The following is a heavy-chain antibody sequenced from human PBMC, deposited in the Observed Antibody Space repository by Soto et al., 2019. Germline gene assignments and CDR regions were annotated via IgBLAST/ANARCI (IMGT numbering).Heavy chain of an antibody. CDR1: GGSVRSSSYY. D-gene: IGHD3-10*01. J-gene: IGHJ5*02. V-gene: IGHV4-61*01. CDR2: IYYSGST. Sequence: SETLSLTCIVSGGSVRSSSYYWTWIRQPPGKGLEWIGYIYYSGSTNYNPSLKSRVTISIDTSKNQFSLKLSSVTAADTAVYYCARGMVRPLNWFDPWGQGTLVTVS. CDR3: ARGMVRPLNWFDP.